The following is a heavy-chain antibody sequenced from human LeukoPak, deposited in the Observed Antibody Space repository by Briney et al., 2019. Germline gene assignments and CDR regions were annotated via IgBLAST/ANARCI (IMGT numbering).Heavy chain of an antibody. CDR2: IKQDGSEK. CDR3: AREGLVATLDY. Sequence: PGGSPRLSCAASGFTFSSYWMSWVRQAPGKGLEWVANIKQDGSEKYYVDSVKGRFTISRDNAKNSLYLQMNSLRAEDTAVYYCAREGLVATLDYWGQGTLVTVSS. CDR1: GFTFSSYW. V-gene: IGHV3-7*01. D-gene: IGHD5-12*01. J-gene: IGHJ4*02.